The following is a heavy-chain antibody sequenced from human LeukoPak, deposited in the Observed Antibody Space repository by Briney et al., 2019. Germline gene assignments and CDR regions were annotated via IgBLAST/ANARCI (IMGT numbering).Heavy chain of an antibody. CDR3: ARDSYCSSTSCYRFGMDV. V-gene: IGHV3-7*03. Sequence: GGSLRLSCAASGFTFSSYWMSWVRQAPGKGLEWVANIKQDGSEKYYVDSVKGRFTISRDNAKNSLYLQMNSLRAEDTAVYYCARDSYCSSTSCYRFGMDVWGQGTTVTVSS. D-gene: IGHD2-2*01. CDR1: GFTFSSYW. J-gene: IGHJ6*02. CDR2: IKQDGSEK.